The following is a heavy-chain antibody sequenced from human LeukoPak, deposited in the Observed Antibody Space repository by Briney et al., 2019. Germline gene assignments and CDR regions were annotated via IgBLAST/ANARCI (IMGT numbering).Heavy chain of an antibody. CDR1: GFTFSSYG. V-gene: IGHV3-30*18. D-gene: IGHD4-17*01. CDR2: TSYDGGNQ. CDR3: AKDPLVRPYTVTPNHFDY. Sequence: GGSLRLSCAASGFTFSSYGMHWVRQAPGKGLEWVAVTSYDGGNQYYADSVKGRFTISRDNSKNTLYLQMNSLRAEDTAVYYCAKDPLVRPYTVTPNHFDYWGQGTLVTVSS. J-gene: IGHJ4*02.